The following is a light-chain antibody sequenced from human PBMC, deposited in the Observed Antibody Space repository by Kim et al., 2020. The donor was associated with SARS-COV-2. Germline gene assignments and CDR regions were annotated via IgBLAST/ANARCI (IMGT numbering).Light chain of an antibody. CDR3: QQSYSTPYT. J-gene: IGKJ2*01. V-gene: IGKV1-39*01. CDR2: ATI. Sequence: SGCVGDRVTITGRTSQSISSYLNWNQQKPGQAPKLLIYATITLQSGVTSRFSGSGSGTDFTLPISSLQPEDFTTYYSQQSYSTPYTFGQGTKLE. CDR1: QSISSY.